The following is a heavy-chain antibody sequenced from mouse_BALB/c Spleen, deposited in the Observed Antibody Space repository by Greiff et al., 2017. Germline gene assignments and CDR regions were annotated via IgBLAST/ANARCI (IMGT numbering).Heavy chain of an antibody. D-gene: IGHD2-13*01. J-gene: IGHJ1*01. CDR2: IHPSDSEN. CDR1: GYSFTSYW. CDR3: AREDYVDYDDWDFDD. Sequence: QVQLQQPGAELVRPGASVKLSCKASGYSFTSYWMNWVKQRPGQGLEWIGMIHPSDSENRFNQKFKDKATLTVDKSSNTAYMQLSSPTSEDSAVYYCAREDYVDYDDWDFDDWGAGTTVTVSS. V-gene: IGHV1-61*01.